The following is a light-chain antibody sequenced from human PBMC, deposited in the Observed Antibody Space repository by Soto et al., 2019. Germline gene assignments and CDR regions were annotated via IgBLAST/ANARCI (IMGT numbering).Light chain of an antibody. CDR2: RNS. Sequence: QSALTQSPSASGTPGQRVTISCSGSASTIGRNYVYWYQQLPGTAPKLLIYRNSQRPSGVPDRFSGSKSGTSASLAISGLRSEDEAHYYCAAWDDNLSGLYVFGAGTTVTVL. J-gene: IGLJ1*01. CDR1: ASTIGRNY. CDR3: AAWDDNLSGLYV. V-gene: IGLV1-47*01.